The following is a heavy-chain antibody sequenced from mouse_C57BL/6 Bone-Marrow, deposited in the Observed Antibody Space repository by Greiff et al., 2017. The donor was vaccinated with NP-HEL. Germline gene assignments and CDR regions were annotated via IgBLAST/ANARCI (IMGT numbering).Heavy chain of an antibody. J-gene: IGHJ2*01. CDR2: IYPGDGDT. Sequence: QVQLQQSGPELVKPGASVKISCKASGYAFSSSWMNWVKQRPGKGLEWIGRIYPGDGDTNYNGKFKGKATLTADKSSSTAYMPLSCLTSEDSAVSFRARSDGYPLGDCGQGTTLTVPS. V-gene: IGHV1-82*01. CDR1: GYAFSSSW. CDR3: ARSDGYPLGD. D-gene: IGHD2-3*01.